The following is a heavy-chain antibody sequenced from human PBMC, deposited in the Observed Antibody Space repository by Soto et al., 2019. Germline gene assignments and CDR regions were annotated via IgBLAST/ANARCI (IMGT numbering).Heavy chain of an antibody. D-gene: IGHD3-10*01. V-gene: IGHV1-69*08. CDR2: IIPILGIA. J-gene: IGHJ5*02. Sequence: QVQLVQSGAEVKKPGSSVKVSCKASGGTFSSYTISWVRQAPGQGLEWMGRIIPILGIANYAQKFQGRVTITAXXSXSXXYMELSSLRSEDTAVYYCARDINSDYYGSGSWFDPWGQGTLVTVSS. CDR1: GGTFSSYT. CDR3: ARDINSDYYGSGSWFDP.